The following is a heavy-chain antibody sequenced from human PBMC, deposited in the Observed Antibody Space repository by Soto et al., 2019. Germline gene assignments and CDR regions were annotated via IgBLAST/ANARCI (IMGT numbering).Heavy chain of an antibody. Sequence: GESLKISCSASGFSLNTYCIGCVRQKPGKGLEWMGSIFPGDSDTRYSPSFQGQVIISADRSISTAYLQWRSLKASDTAIYYCARQGRPYSGSGYYYGLEVWGQGTTVTVSS. D-gene: IGHD6-6*01. CDR2: IFPGDSDT. CDR3: ARQGRPYSGSGYYYGLEV. V-gene: IGHV5-51*01. CDR1: GFSLNTYC. J-gene: IGHJ6*02.